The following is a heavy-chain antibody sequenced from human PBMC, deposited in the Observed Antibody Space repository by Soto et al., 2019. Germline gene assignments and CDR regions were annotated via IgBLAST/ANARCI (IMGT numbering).Heavy chain of an antibody. Sequence: PGGSLRLSCAASGFTFSSYAMSWVRQAPGKGLEWVSAISGSGGSTYYADSVKGRFTISRDNSKDTLYLQMNSLRAEDTAVYYCARNLRVGYCSGGSCYSGAYYHYGMDVWGQGTTVTVSS. CDR2: ISGSGGST. V-gene: IGHV3-23*01. CDR3: ARNLRVGYCSGGSCYSGAYYHYGMDV. J-gene: IGHJ6*02. D-gene: IGHD2-15*01. CDR1: GFTFSSYA.